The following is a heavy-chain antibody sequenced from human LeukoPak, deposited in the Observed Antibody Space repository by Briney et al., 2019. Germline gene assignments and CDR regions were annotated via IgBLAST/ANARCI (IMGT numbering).Heavy chain of an antibody. D-gene: IGHD3-22*01. CDR1: GFTFSLYS. V-gene: IGHV3-21*01. J-gene: IGHJ4*02. CDR3: AREPTTMIL. CDR2: ISSSSTYI. Sequence: PGGSLRLSCAASGFTFSLYSMNWVRQTPGKGLEWVSSISSSSTYIYYADSVKGRFTISRDNAKNPLYLQMNSLRAEDTAVYYCAREPTTMILWGQGTPVTVSS.